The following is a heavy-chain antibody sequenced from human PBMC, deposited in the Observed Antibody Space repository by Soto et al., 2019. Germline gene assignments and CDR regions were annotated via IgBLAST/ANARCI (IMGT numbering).Heavy chain of an antibody. CDR2: INPNSGGT. CDR3: ARESVAPAGYYYGMDV. V-gene: IGHV1-2*02. J-gene: IGHJ6*02. D-gene: IGHD6-19*01. CDR1: GYTFTGYF. Sequence: ASVKVSCKASGYTFTGYFMHWVRQATGQGLEWMGWINPNSGGTNYAQKFQGRVTMTRETSISTAYMELSRLRSDDTAVYYCARESVAPAGYYYGMDVWGQGPTIT.